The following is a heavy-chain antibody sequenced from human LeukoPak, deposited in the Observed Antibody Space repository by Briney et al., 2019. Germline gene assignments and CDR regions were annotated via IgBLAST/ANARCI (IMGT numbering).Heavy chain of an antibody. Sequence: GGSLRLSCAASGFTFDDYGMSLVRQAPGKGLEWVSGINWNGGSTGYADSVKGRFTISRDNAKNSLYLQMNSLRAEDTALYYCARETYYYDSSGYYYPYWGQGTLVTVSS. CDR3: ARETYYYDSSGYYYPY. V-gene: IGHV3-20*04. CDR1: GFTFDDYG. J-gene: IGHJ4*02. CDR2: INWNGGST. D-gene: IGHD3-22*01.